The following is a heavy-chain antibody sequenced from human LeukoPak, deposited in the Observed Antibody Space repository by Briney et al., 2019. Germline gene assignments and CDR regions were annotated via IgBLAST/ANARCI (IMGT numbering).Heavy chain of an antibody. CDR3: ARGNVLRYFDWLLSYYYGMDV. CDR2: INTNTGNP. V-gene: IGHV7-4-1*02. Sequence: ASVKVSCKASGYTFTSYAMNWVRQAPGQGLEWMGWINTNTGNPMYAQGFTGRFVFSLDTSVSTAYLQISSLKAEDTAVYYCARGNVLRYFDWLLSYYYGMDVWGQGTTVTVSS. D-gene: IGHD3-9*01. J-gene: IGHJ6*02. CDR1: GYTFTSYA.